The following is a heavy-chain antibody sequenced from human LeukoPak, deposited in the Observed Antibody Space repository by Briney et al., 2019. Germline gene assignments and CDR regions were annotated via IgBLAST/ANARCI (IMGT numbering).Heavy chain of an antibody. CDR1: GFTFSSYA. CDR3: ARDAGTDLVYDYVWGSYRYNWFDP. Sequence: GSLRLSCAASGFTFSSYAMHWVRQAPGKGLEWVAVISYDGSNKYYADSVKGRFTISRDNSKNTLYLQMNSLRAEDTAVYYCARDAGTDLVYDYVWGSYRYNWFDPWGQGTLVTVSS. V-gene: IGHV3-30-3*01. J-gene: IGHJ5*02. D-gene: IGHD3-16*02. CDR2: ISYDGSNK.